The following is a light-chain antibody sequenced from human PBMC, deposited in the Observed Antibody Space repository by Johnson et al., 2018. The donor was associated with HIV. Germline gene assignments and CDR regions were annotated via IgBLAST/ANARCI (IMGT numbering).Light chain of an antibody. CDR3: GTWDNGLITYV. V-gene: IGLV1-51*01. CDR2: DNN. CDR1: SSNIGNNY. J-gene: IGLJ1*01. Sequence: QSVLTQSPSVSAAPGQKVTISCSGSSSNIGNNYVSWYQQLPGTAPKLLIYDNNERPSGIPDRFSGSKSGTSATLGITGLQTGDEADYYCGTWDNGLITYVLGPGTKVTVL.